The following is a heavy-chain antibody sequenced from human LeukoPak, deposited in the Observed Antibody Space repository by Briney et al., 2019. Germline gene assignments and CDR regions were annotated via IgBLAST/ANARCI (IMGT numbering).Heavy chain of an antibody. Sequence: PGGSLRLSCAASGFTFAHYAMHWVRQAPGKGPEWVPGISWSSDVIAYGDSVKGRFTISRDNAKNSLYLQMNSLTPEDTAMYYCAKDMRGTLTSGWSTGFDYWGQGILVIVSS. CDR2: ISWSSDVI. J-gene: IGHJ4*02. CDR1: GFTFAHYA. CDR3: AKDMRGTLTSGWSTGFDY. V-gene: IGHV3-9*01. D-gene: IGHD6-19*01.